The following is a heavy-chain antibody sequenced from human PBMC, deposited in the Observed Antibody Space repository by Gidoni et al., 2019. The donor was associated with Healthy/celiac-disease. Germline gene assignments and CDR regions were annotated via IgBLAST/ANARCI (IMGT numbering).Heavy chain of an antibody. Sequence: EVQLLESGGGLVQPGGSLRLSCAASGFTFSSYTMRWVRQAPGKGLEWVSAISGSGGRTYYADAVKGRFTISRDNSKNTLYLQMNSLRAEDTAVYYCARLYIAAPGRFDPWGQGTLVTVSS. CDR1: GFTFSSYT. J-gene: IGHJ5*02. V-gene: IGHV3-23*01. CDR2: ISGSGGRT. D-gene: IGHD6-6*01. CDR3: ARLYIAAPGRFDP.